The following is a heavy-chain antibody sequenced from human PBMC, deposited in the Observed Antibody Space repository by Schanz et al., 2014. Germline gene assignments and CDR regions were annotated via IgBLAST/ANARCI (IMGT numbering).Heavy chain of an antibody. CDR1: GGSVSSGGDY. CDR3: ARDSLRGATGGYGMDV. V-gene: IGHV4-31*03. D-gene: IGHD2-8*02. Sequence: QVQLQESGPGLVKPSQTLSLTCTVSGGSVSSGGDYWSWIRQHPGKGLEWIGFISYSGNTNYNASLKSRVTISVDKSKNQFSLKVRSVTAADTAVYYCARDSLRGATGGYGMDVWGQGTTVTVSS. J-gene: IGHJ6*02. CDR2: ISYSGNT.